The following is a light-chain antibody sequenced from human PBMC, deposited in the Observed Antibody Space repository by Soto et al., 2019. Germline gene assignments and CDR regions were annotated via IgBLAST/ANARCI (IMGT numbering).Light chain of an antibody. CDR1: SSDVGGYNY. Sequence: QSALTQPASVSWSPGQSITISCTGTSSDVGGYNYVSWYQQHPGKAPKLMIYDVSNRPSGVSNRFSGSKSGNTASLTISGLQAEDEADYYCSSYTSSSTNVVFGGGTKLTVL. J-gene: IGLJ2*01. CDR3: SSYTSSSTNVV. CDR2: DVS. V-gene: IGLV2-14*01.